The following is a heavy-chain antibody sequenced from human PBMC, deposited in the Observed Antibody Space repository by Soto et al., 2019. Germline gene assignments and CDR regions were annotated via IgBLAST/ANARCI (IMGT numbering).Heavy chain of an antibody. Sequence: QVQLVQSGAEVKKPGSSVKVSCKASGGTFSSYTISWVRQAPGQGLEWMGRIIPILGIANYAQKFQGRVTXTXXKSTSTAYMELSSLRSEDTAVYYCAGGDYYYGMDVWGQGTTVTVSS. CDR3: AGGDYYYGMDV. CDR1: GGTFSSYT. V-gene: IGHV1-69*02. D-gene: IGHD6-25*01. CDR2: IIPILGIA. J-gene: IGHJ6*02.